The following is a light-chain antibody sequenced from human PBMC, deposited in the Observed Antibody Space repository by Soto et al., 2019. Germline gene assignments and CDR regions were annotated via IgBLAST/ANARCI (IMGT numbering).Light chain of an antibody. CDR1: QSISNY. CDR3: QQSYGVPRT. Sequence: DIHMTQSPSSLSASVGDGVTITCRASQSISNYLNWYQQKPGMAPKLLLYSASTLQGGVPSRFSGSASGTDFTLTISSLQPEDFATYYCQQSYGVPRTFGQGTKVDIK. CDR2: SAS. V-gene: IGKV1-39*01. J-gene: IGKJ1*01.